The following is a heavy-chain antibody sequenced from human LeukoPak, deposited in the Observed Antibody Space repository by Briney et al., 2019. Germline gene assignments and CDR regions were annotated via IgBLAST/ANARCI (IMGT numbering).Heavy chain of an antibody. Sequence: PSETLSLTCTVSGGSISSGDYYWSWIRQPPGKGLEWIGYIYYSGSTYYNPSLKSRVTISVDTSKYQFSLKLSSVTAADTAVYYCASVSSGSYYYYYYMDVWGKGTKVTVSS. J-gene: IGHJ6*03. V-gene: IGHV4-30-4*08. D-gene: IGHD3-22*01. CDR2: IYYSGST. CDR1: GGSISSGDYY. CDR3: ASVSSGSYYYYYYMDV.